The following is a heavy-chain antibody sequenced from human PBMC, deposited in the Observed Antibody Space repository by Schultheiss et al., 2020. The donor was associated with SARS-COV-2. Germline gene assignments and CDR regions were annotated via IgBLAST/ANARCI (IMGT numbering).Heavy chain of an antibody. D-gene: IGHD3-16*01. CDR3: AKEYPLPHGYTSPLGY. V-gene: IGHV3-73*01. CDR2: IRSKANSYAT. Sequence: GGSLRLSCAASGFTFSNAWMNWVRQAPGKGLEWVGRIRSKANSYATAYAASVKGRFSISRDDSKNTAYLQINTLGIEDTAVYYCAKEYPLPHGYTSPLGYWGQGTLVTVSS. CDR1: GFTFSNAW. J-gene: IGHJ4*02.